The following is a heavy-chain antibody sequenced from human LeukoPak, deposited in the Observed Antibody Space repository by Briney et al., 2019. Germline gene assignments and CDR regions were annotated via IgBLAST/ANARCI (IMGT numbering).Heavy chain of an antibody. CDR3: ARGRRDGWIYYYYYYYMDV. D-gene: IGHD2-2*03. Sequence: SETLSLTCTVSGGSITIHYWSWIRQPPGKGLEWIGYIYDGRNTNYNPSLKSRVTISADTSKNQFSLQLRSVTAADTAVYYCARGRRDGWIYYYYYYYMDVWGKGTTVTVSS. CDR1: GGSITIHY. CDR2: IYDGRNT. V-gene: IGHV4-59*11. J-gene: IGHJ6*03.